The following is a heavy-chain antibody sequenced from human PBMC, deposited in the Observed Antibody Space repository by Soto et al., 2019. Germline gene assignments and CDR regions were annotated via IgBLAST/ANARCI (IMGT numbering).Heavy chain of an antibody. CDR2: ISPDGRNK. D-gene: IGHD5-12*01. CDR1: GFTFAAYA. CDR3: ARGDGYNYFDR. J-gene: IGHJ4*02. Sequence: QVQLVESGGGVVQPGRSLRLSCAASGFTFAAYAVHWVRQAPGKGLEWVAGISPDGRNKYYTDSVKGRFTISRDNSKNTLSLQLNSLRGEDTAVYYCARGDGYNYFDRWGQGTLFTVSS. V-gene: IGHV3-30*04.